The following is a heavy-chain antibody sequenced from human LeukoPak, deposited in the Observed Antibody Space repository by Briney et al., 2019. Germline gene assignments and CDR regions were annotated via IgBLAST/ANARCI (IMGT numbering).Heavy chain of an antibody. V-gene: IGHV3-74*01. Sequence: SGGSLRLSCAASGFTFSSYWMHWVRQAPGKGLVWVSRINSDGSSTSYADSVKGRFTISRDNAKNTLYLQMNSLRAEDTAVYYCARVGYISSWYVDYWGQGTLVTVSS. J-gene: IGHJ4*02. CDR3: ARVGYISSWYVDY. D-gene: IGHD6-13*01. CDR1: GFTFSSYW. CDR2: INSDGSST.